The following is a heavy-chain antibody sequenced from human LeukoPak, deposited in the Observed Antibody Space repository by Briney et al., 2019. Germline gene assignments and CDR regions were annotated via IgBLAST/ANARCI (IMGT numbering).Heavy chain of an antibody. V-gene: IGHV3-9*01. CDR2: ISWNSGSI. CDR3: AKDINWATQGYFDY. J-gene: IGHJ4*02. D-gene: IGHD7-27*01. CDR1: GFTFSSYA. Sequence: GGSLRLSCAASGFTFSSYAMSWVRQAPGKGLEWVSGISWNSGSIGYADSVKGRFTISRDNAKNSLYLQMNSLRAEDTALYYCAKDINWATQGYFDYWGQGTLVTVSS.